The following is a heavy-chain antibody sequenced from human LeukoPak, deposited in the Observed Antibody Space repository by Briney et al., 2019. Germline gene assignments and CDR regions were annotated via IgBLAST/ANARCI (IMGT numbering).Heavy chain of an antibody. CDR1: GGSISSGGYY. D-gene: IGHD6-13*01. CDR2: IYYSGST. J-gene: IGHJ4*02. Sequence: SQTLSLTCSVSGGSISSGGYYWTWIRQHPGKGLEWIGYIYYSGSTYYNPSLKSRVTISADTSKNQFSLKLNSVTAADTAVYYCARVSVYSSAAANFDYWGQGTLVTVSS. V-gene: IGHV4-31*03. CDR3: ARVSVYSSAAANFDY.